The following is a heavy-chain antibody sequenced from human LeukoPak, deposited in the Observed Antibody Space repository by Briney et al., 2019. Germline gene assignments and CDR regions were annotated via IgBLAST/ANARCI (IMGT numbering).Heavy chain of an antibody. CDR2: IGDTGRAK. J-gene: IGHJ2*01. Sequence: PGGSLRLSCAASGFTFSSHGMHWVRQAPGKGLEWVAVIGDTGRAKYYADSVKGRSTTSRDNSKNTLYLEMNSLRDEDTALYYCAKEAAWGNWYFDLWGRGTLVTVSS. V-gene: IGHV3-30*18. CDR1: GFTFSSHG. CDR3: AKEAAWGNWYFDL. D-gene: IGHD3-16*01.